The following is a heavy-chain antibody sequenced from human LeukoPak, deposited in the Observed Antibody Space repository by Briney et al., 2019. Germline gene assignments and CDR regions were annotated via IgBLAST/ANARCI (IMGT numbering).Heavy chain of an antibody. Sequence: GGSLRLSCAASGFTFSSYAMSWVRQAPGKGLEWVSAISGSGGSTYYADSVKGRFTISRDNSKNTLYLQMNSLRAEDTAVYYCAPDPSYYYDSSGYELDYWGQGTLVTVSS. CDR3: APDPSYYYDSSGYELDY. V-gene: IGHV3-23*01. J-gene: IGHJ4*02. CDR2: ISGSGGST. D-gene: IGHD3-22*01. CDR1: GFTFSSYA.